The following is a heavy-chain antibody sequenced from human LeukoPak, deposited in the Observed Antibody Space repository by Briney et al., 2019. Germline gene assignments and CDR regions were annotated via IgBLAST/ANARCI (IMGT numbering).Heavy chain of an antibody. D-gene: IGHD1-26*01. Sequence: ASVKLSCKTSGYTFTNYAISWVRQAPGQGLEWMGWITTFNGDTNYAQKFQDRVTMTKDTSTGTVFMELKSLRPDDTAVYFCSRVGKRIVGAMYYFDSWGQGTLVTVSA. CDR3: SRVGKRIVGAMYYFDS. CDR1: GYTFTNYA. CDR2: ITTFNGDT. V-gene: IGHV1-18*01. J-gene: IGHJ4*02.